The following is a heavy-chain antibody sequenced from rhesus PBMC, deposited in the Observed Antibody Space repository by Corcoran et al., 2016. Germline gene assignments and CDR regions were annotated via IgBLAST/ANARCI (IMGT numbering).Heavy chain of an antibody. V-gene: IGHV4S10*01. CDR1: GGSISDSYR. CDR3: ARTYCTGSGCYPFDY. D-gene: IGHD2-21*01. J-gene: IGHJ4*01. Sequence: QAQLQESGPGVVKPSETLSLTCAVSGGSISDSYRWSWIRQPPGKGLEWIGYIYGSSTSTNYNPSLKSRVTISKDTSKNQFSLKLSSVTAADTAVYYCARTYCTGSGCYPFDYWGQGVLVTVSS. CDR2: IYGSSTST.